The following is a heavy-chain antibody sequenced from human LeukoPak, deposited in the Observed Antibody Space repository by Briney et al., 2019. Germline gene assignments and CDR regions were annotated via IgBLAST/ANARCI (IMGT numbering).Heavy chain of an antibody. CDR3: TTREIVVEPAATSLVRGVLWRSDF. CDR1: GDTLTELS. D-gene: IGHD3-10*01. J-gene: IGHJ4*01. CDR2: LHPKEGEQ. Sequence: GASVKVPCKVSGDTLTELSKHWVRQAPGKGLEWMGGLHPKEGEQLYAQHFQGGFTMTEVTSSGTAYMELHRLRSEDTAVYYCTTREIVVEPAATSLVRGVLWRSDFWGHETLVTVSS. V-gene: IGHV1-24*01.